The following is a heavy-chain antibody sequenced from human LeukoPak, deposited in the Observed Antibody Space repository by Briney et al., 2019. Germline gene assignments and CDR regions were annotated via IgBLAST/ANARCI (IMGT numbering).Heavy chain of an antibody. Sequence: SETLSLTCTVSGGSISSSSYYWGWIRQPPGKGLEWIGSIYYSGSTYYNPSLKSRVTISVDTSKNQFSLKLSSVTAADTAVYYCARHFPIYCSGGSCYLLPFDYWGQGTLVTVSS. CDR1: GGSISSSSYY. CDR2: IYYSGST. V-gene: IGHV4-39*01. CDR3: ARHFPIYCSGGSCYLLPFDY. J-gene: IGHJ4*02. D-gene: IGHD2-15*01.